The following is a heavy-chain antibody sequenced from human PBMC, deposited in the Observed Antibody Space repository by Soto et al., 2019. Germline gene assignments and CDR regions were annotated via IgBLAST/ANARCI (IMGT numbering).Heavy chain of an antibody. Sequence: SETLSLTCAVYGGSFSGYYWSWIRQPPGKGLEWIGEINHSGSTNYNPSLKSRVTISVDTSKNQFSLKLSSVTAADTAVYYCGKVLVGATGHTDSDSWGPGTLVTSPQ. V-gene: IGHV4-34*01. CDR2: INHSGST. CDR1: GGSFSGYY. D-gene: IGHD2-15*01. J-gene: IGHJ4*02. CDR3: GKVLVGATGHTDSDS.